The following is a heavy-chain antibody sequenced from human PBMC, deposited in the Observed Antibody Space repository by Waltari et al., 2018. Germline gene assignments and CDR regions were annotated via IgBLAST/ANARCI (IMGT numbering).Heavy chain of an antibody. CDR2: ISRDGT. D-gene: IGHD3-16*01. J-gene: IGHJ2*01. CDR1: GFTVRTTY. CDR3: ARDVTGYYYFDL. V-gene: IGHV3-53*01. Sequence: EVQLVESGGGLIQPGGSLRLSCAASGFTVRTTYMNWVRQAPGKGLEWVSVISRDGTHYADSVKGRFTNSRDNSNNTVYLQMNTLRAEDTALYYCARDVTGYYYFDLWGRGTLVTVSS.